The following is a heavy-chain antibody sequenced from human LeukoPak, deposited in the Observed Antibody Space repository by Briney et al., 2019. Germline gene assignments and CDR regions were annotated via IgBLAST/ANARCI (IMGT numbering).Heavy chain of an antibody. V-gene: IGHV1-18*01. J-gene: IGHJ4*02. CDR2: ISAYNGNT. CDR3: ARGVAGTEPFDY. D-gene: IGHD6-19*01. Sequence: ASVKVSCKASGGTFSSYAISWVRQAPGQGLEWMGWISAYNGNTNYAQKLQGRVTMTTDTSTSTAYMELRSLRSDDTAVYYCARGVAGTEPFDYWGQGTLVTVSS. CDR1: GGTFSSYA.